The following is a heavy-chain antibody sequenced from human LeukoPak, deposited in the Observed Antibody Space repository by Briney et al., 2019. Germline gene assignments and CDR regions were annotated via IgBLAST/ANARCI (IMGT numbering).Heavy chain of an antibody. Sequence: SVKVSCKASGGTFSSYAISWVRQAPGQGLEWMGGIIPIFGTANYAQKFQGRVTITADESTSTAYMELSSLRSEDTAVYYCARARDIVVVVAASYDYWGQGTLVTVSS. CDR1: GGTFSSYA. V-gene: IGHV1-69*01. D-gene: IGHD2-15*01. J-gene: IGHJ4*02. CDR3: ARARDIVVVVAASYDY. CDR2: IIPIFGTA.